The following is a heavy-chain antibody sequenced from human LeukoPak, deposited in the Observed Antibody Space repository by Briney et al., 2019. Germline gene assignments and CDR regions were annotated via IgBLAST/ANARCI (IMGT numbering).Heavy chain of an antibody. D-gene: IGHD3-10*02. Sequence: GRSLRLSCAASGFTFSSYGMHWVRQAPGKGLEWVAVIWYDGSNKYYADSVKGRFTTSRDNSKNTLYLQMNSLRAEDTAVYYCARDQRRDVPEYYFDYWGQGTLVTVSS. CDR3: ARDQRRDVPEYYFDY. CDR2: IWYDGSNK. CDR1: GFTFSSYG. V-gene: IGHV3-33*01. J-gene: IGHJ4*02.